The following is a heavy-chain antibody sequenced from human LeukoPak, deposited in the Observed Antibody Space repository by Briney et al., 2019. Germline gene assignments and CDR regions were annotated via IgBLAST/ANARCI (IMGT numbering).Heavy chain of an antibody. D-gene: IGHD3-22*01. CDR2: IIPIFGTA. V-gene: IGHV1-69*13. J-gene: IGHJ3*02. CDR3: ARLSNYYDSSGQNSDAFDI. CDR1: GGTFSSYA. Sequence: SVKVSCKASGGTFSSYAISWVRQAPGQGLEWMGGIIPIFGTANYAQKFHGRVTITADESTSTAYMELSSLRSEDTAVYYCARLSNYYDSSGQNSDAFDIWGQGTMVTVSS.